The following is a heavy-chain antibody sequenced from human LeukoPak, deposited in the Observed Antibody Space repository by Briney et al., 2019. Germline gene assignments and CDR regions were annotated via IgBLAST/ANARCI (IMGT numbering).Heavy chain of an antibody. CDR3: ASITNWNDGGL. CDR1: GGTFSSYA. V-gene: IGHV1-69*05. CDR2: IIPIFGTA. D-gene: IGHD1-1*01. J-gene: IGHJ4*02. Sequence: SVKVSCKATGGTFSSYAISWVRQAPGQGLEWMGGIIPIFGTANYAQKFQGRVTITTDESTSTAYMELSSLRSEDTAVYYCASITNWNDGGLWGQGTLVTVSS.